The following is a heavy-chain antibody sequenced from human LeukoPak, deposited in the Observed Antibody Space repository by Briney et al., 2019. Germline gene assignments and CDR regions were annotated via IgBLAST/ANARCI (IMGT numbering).Heavy chain of an antibody. CDR2: ISWNSGSI. Sequence: GGSLRLSCAASGFTFDDYAMHWVRQAPGKGLEWVSGISWNSGSIGYADSVKGRFTISRDNSKNTLYLQMNSLRAEDTAVYYCAKSYYGSGSWDFDYWGQGTLVTVSS. V-gene: IGHV3-9*01. J-gene: IGHJ4*02. CDR3: AKSYYGSGSWDFDY. CDR1: GFTFDDYA. D-gene: IGHD3-10*01.